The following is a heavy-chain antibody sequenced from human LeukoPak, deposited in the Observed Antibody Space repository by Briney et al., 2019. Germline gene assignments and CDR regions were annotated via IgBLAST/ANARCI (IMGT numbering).Heavy chain of an antibody. Sequence: ASVKVSCKASGGTFSSYAISWVRQAPGQGLEWMGRIITIFGTANYAQKFQGRVTITTDESTSTAYMELSSLRSEDTAVYYCARDGGSGSYSYWGPGTLVTVSS. CDR2: IITIFGTA. D-gene: IGHD3-10*01. J-gene: IGHJ4*02. CDR3: ARDGGSGSYSY. V-gene: IGHV1-69*05. CDR1: GGTFSSYA.